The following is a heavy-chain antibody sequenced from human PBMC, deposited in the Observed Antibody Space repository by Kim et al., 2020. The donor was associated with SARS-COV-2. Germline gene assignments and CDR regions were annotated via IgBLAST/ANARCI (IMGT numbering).Heavy chain of an antibody. D-gene: IGHD3-9*01. CDR3: ARGTDFDWLLGKYYFDY. J-gene: IGHJ4*02. Sequence: LKSRVTISVATSKNQFSLKLSSVTAADTAVYYCARGTDFDWLLGKYYFDYWGQGTLVTVSS. V-gene: IGHV4-39*07.